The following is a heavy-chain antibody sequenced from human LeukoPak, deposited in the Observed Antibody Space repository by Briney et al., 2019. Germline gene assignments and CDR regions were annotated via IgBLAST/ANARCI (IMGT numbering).Heavy chain of an antibody. D-gene: IGHD4-23*01. CDR1: GFTFSSYA. CDR3: AKDRPYGGNSAGDY. Sequence: GGSLRLSCEASGFTFSSYAMSWVRQAPGQGLEWVSAISDSGGSTYYADSVKGRFTISRDNSKNTLYLQMNSLRAEDTAVYYCAKDRPYGGNSAGDYWGQGTLVTVSS. V-gene: IGHV3-23*01. J-gene: IGHJ4*02. CDR2: ISDSGGST.